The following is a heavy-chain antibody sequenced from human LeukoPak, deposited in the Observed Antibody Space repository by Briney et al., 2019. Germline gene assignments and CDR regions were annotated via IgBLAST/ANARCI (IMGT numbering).Heavy chain of an antibody. CDR1: GFTFSTYA. D-gene: IGHD2-2*02. Sequence: PGGSLRLSCAASGFTFSTYAMSWVRQAPGKGLEWVSVISGSGGTTYYADSVKGRFTITRDNSKNTLYLQMNSLRAEDTAVYYCAKDRGYCSSTSCYISPLDYWGQGTLVTVSS. J-gene: IGHJ4*02. CDR3: AKDRGYCSSTSCYISPLDY. V-gene: IGHV3-23*01. CDR2: ISGSGGTT.